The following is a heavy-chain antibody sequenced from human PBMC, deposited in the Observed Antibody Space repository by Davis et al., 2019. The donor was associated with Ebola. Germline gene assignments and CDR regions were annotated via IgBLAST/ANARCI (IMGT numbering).Heavy chain of an antibody. CDR2: ISSISSYI. J-gene: IGHJ4*01. D-gene: IGHD6-25*01. Sequence: GGSLRLSCAASGFTFSSYSMNCVRQAPGKGLEWVSSISSISSYIYYADSVKGRFTISRHNAKNSLYLQMNSLRAEDTAVYYCAKGTNRIAAAGMGQNNWGQGTQVTVSS. CDR3: AKGTNRIAAAGMGQNN. V-gene: IGHV3-21*01. CDR1: GFTFSSYS.